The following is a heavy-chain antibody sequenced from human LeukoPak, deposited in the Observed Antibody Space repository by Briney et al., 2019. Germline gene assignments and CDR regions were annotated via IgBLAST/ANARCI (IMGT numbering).Heavy chain of an antibody. CDR3: ARTAMVPAAMRTWCFDL. Sequence: SETLSLTCTVSGGSISSNYWSWIRQPPGKGLECIGYIYYSGSTNYNPSLKSRITISVDTSKNQFSLKLSSVTAADTAMYYCARTAMVPAAMRTWCFDLWGRGTLVTVSS. V-gene: IGHV4-59*01. D-gene: IGHD2-2*01. CDR1: GGSISSNY. J-gene: IGHJ2*01. CDR2: IYYSGST.